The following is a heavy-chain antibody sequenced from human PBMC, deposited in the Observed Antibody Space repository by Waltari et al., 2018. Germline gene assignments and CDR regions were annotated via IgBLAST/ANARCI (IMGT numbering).Heavy chain of an antibody. Sequence: EVQLLESGGGLVQPGGSLGISCAASGFTFSNYTRTWVRQAPGKGLEWVSGITSSGGSTYYAASVKGRFTISRDSSRNTLHLQMNSLRAEDTAIYYCTKWLTAAGTGWFDCWGQGTLVTVSS. J-gene: IGHJ4*02. CDR1: GFTFSNYT. V-gene: IGHV3-23*01. CDR2: ITSSGGST. D-gene: IGHD6-13*01. CDR3: TKWLTAAGTGWFDC.